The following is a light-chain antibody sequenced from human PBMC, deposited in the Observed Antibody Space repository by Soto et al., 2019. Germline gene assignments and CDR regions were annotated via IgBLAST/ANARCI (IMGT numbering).Light chain of an antibody. CDR1: SSDVGFYNY. Sequence: QSALTQPASVSGSPGQSVSISCTGTSSDVGFYNYVSWYQQHPGKAPKLTIYEVSNRPSAVSSRFSGSKSGNTASLTISGLQAEDEADYYCSSYTSSSAYVFGTGTKVTVL. V-gene: IGLV2-14*01. CDR3: SSYTSSSAYV. J-gene: IGLJ1*01. CDR2: EVS.